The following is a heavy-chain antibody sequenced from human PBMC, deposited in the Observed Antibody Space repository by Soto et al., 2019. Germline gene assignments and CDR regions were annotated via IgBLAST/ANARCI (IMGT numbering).Heavy chain of an antibody. Sequence: VQLVESGGGVVQPGRSLRLSCAASGFTFSSYAMHWVRQAPGKGLEWVAVISYDGSNKYYADSVKGRFTISRDNSKNTLYLQMNSLRAEDTAVYYCARSRVFKNWFDPWGQGTLVTVSS. CDR1: GFTFSSYA. V-gene: IGHV3-30-3*01. D-gene: IGHD6-13*01. CDR2: ISYDGSNK. CDR3: ARSRVFKNWFDP. J-gene: IGHJ5*02.